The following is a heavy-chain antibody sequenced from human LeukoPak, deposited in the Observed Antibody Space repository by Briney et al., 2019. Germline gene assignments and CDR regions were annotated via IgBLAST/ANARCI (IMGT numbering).Heavy chain of an antibody. Sequence: YPGGSLRLSCAVAGFSFSTYGMHWARQAPGKGLEWVVFIRFDGSNDYYADSVNGRFSLSRDNSKSILYLQMNRLRAEDTPIYYSTKGHSMCDTSGYLYFFDSWGQGTHVTVSS. CDR3: TKGHSMCDTSGYLYFFDS. CDR1: GFSFSTYG. CDR2: IRFDGSND. J-gene: IGHJ4*02. V-gene: IGHV3-30*02. D-gene: IGHD5-18*01.